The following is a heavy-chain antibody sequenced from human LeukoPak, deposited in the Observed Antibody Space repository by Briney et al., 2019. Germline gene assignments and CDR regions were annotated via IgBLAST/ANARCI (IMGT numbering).Heavy chain of an antibody. CDR3: PITYYYDSSGYYYFDY. V-gene: IGHV4-38-2*02. CDR2: IYHSGST. J-gene: IGHJ4*02. Sequence: SETLSLTCTVSGYSISSGYYWGWIRQPPGKGLEWIGSIYHSGSTYYNPSLKSRVTISVDTSKNRFSLKLSSVTAADTAVYYCPITYYYDSSGYYYFDYWGQGTLVTVSS. D-gene: IGHD3-22*01. CDR1: GYSISSGYY.